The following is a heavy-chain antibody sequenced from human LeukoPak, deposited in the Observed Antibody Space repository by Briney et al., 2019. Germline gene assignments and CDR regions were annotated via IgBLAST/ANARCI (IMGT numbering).Heavy chain of an antibody. V-gene: IGHV3-21*01. CDR1: GFTFSSYS. D-gene: IGHD6-19*01. CDR3: ARDTGGSGWPYYFDY. J-gene: IGHJ4*02. Sequence: NPGGSLRLSCAASGFTFSSYSMNWVRQAPGKGLEWVSSISSSSSYIYYADSVKGRFTISRDNAKNSLYLQMNSLRAEDTAVYYCARDTGGSGWPYYFDYWGQGTLVTVSS. CDR2: ISSSSSYI.